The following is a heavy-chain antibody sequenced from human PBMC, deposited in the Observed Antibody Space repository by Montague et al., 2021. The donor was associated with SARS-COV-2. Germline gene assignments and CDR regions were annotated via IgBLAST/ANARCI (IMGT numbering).Heavy chain of an antibody. V-gene: IGHV3-20*04. CDR3: ARDHAYSTGSIDY. D-gene: IGHD6-19*01. CDR2: IYCNGGTT. J-gene: IGHJ4*02. CDR1: GFTFDDYG. Sequence: SLRLSCAASGFTFDDYGMSWVRQAPGKGLEWVSTIYCNGGTTSYADSVKGRFTISRDNAKNSLYLQMNSLGAEDTALYYCARDHAYSTGSIDYWGQGTLVTVSS.